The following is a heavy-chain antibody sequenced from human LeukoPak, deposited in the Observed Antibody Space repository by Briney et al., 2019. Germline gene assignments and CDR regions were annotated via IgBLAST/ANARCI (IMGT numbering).Heavy chain of an antibody. CDR3: AREFGHCYGDNCFYFFDT. V-gene: IGHV1-18*01. Sequence: ASVNVSCKASGYTFTNYSISWVRQAPGQGLEWMGWINTYKGDTLYAQKLQGRVTMTADTSTNTAYMELRSLRFDDTAVYYCAREFGHCYGDNCFYFFDTWGQGFRVTVSS. CDR2: INTYKGDT. D-gene: IGHD4-23*01. J-gene: IGHJ4*02. CDR1: GYTFTNYS.